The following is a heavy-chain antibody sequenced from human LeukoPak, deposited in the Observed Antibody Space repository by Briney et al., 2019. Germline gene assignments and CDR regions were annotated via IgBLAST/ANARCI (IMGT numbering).Heavy chain of an antibody. CDR3: AKGGYYYDSSGYSDYFDY. Sequence: GRSLRLSCAASGFTFDDYAMHWVRQAPGQGLEWVSGISLNSGSIGYADSVKGRFTISRDNAKNSLYLQMNSLRAEDMALYYCAKGGYYYDSSGYSDYFDYWGQGTLVTVSS. CDR2: ISLNSGSI. CDR1: GFTFDDYA. V-gene: IGHV3-9*03. J-gene: IGHJ4*02. D-gene: IGHD3-22*01.